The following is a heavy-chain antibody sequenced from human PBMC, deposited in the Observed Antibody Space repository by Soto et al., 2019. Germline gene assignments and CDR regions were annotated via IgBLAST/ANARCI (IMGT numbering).Heavy chain of an antibody. CDR1: GFTFINFA. CDR3: AKKVPGSTSRPDYWYFDL. D-gene: IGHD3-10*01. J-gene: IGHJ2*01. CDR2: IGGGGDAA. Sequence: EVQLLESGGGLVQPGGSLRLSCAGSGFTFINFAMNWVRQAPGKGLEWVSTIGGGGDAAFFADSVRGRFTTSRDNSKDTVTLQMNSLGVDDTAVYYCAKKVPGSTSRPDYWYFDLWGRGTLVTVSS. V-gene: IGHV3-23*01.